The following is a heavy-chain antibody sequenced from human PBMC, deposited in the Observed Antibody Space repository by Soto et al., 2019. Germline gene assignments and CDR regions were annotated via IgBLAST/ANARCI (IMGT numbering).Heavy chain of an antibody. V-gene: IGHV1-18*01. J-gene: IGHJ5*02. CDR1: GYTFSNYA. Sequence: GASVKVSCKASGYTFSNYAISWVRQAPGQGLEWMGWISGHNGKTQYSQKVQDRVTLTTDTSTSTAYKELRSLTYDDTAVYYCARDCPVPPATPNNWFDPWGQGTLVTSPQ. D-gene: IGHD2-2*02. CDR2: ISGHNGKT. CDR3: ARDCPVPPATPNNWFDP.